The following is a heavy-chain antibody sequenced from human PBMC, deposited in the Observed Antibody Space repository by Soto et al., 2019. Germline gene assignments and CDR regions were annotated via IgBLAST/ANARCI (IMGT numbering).Heavy chain of an antibody. CDR2: ISYSGTT. V-gene: IGHV4-59*02. CDR1: GDSVSNYH. J-gene: IGHJ4*02. CDR3: TSADSTPYYFDY. D-gene: IGHD2-2*01. Sequence: QVQLQESGPGLVKPSETLSLTCIVSGDSVSNYHWSWIRQPPGKGLEWIGYISYSGTTKYNPSLESRVTMSVDTSKNRFSLKLNSVTAADTAVYYCTSADSTPYYFDYWGQGTLVTVSS.